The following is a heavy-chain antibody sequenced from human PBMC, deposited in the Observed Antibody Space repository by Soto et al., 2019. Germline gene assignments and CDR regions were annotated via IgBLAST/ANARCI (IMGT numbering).Heavy chain of an antibody. J-gene: IGHJ5*02. CDR2: IYYSGST. D-gene: IGHD6-19*01. Sequence: QVQLQESGPGLVKPSQTLSLTCTVSGGSISSGGYYWSWIRQHPGKGLEWIGYIYYSGSTDYNPSLTSRVTIAVDTSKTQFSLKLSSVTAADTAVYYCARDLRWYRGGPRWFAPWGQGTLVTVSS. CDR1: GGSISSGGYY. CDR3: ARDLRWYRGGPRWFAP. V-gene: IGHV4-31*03.